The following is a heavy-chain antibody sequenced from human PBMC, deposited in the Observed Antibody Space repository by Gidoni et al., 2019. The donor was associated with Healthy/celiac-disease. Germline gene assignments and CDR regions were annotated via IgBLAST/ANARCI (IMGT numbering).Heavy chain of an antibody. CDR1: GFTFSSYD. D-gene: IGHD3-3*01. Sequence: EVQLLESGGGLVQPGGSLRLSCAASGFTFSSYDMSWVRQAPGKGLEWVSAISGSGGSTYYTDSVRGRFTISRDNSKNTLYLQMNSLRADDTAVYYCAKPLSAYYNTLFDYWGQGTLVTVSS. CDR3: AKPLSAYYNTLFDY. J-gene: IGHJ4*02. V-gene: IGHV3-23*01. CDR2: ISGSGGST.